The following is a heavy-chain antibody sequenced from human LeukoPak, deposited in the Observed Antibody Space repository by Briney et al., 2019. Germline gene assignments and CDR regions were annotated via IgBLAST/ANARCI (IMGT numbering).Heavy chain of an antibody. Sequence: ASVKVSCKASGYTFTSYDINWVRQATGQGLEWMGWMNPNSGNTGYAQKFQGRVTMTRNTSISTAYTDLSSLRSEDTAVYYCARKRRNSSGWSPFDYWGQGSLVTVSS. V-gene: IGHV1-8*01. CDR3: ARKRRNSSGWSPFDY. CDR1: GYTFTSYD. J-gene: IGHJ4*02. CDR2: MNPNSGNT. D-gene: IGHD6-19*01.